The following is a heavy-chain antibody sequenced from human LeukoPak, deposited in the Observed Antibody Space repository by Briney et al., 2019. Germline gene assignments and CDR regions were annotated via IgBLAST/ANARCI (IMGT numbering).Heavy chain of an antibody. V-gene: IGHV3-53*05. CDR1: GFTVSSNY. CDR3: AKGGTLFYSGSHLDY. Sequence: GGSLRLSCAASGFTVSSNYMSWVRQAPGKGLEWVSVIYSGGSTYYADSVKGRFTISRDNSKNTVYLQMDSLRSEDTAVYYCAKGGTLFYSGSHLDYWGQGTLVTVSS. D-gene: IGHD3-10*01. J-gene: IGHJ4*02. CDR2: IYSGGST.